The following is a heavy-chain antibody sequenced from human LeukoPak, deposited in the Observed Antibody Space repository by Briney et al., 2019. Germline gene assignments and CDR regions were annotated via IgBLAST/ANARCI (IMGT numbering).Heavy chain of an antibody. Sequence: QSGVSLRLSCTASGFTFGDYAMTWVRQAPGKGLEWVGFIASETYGGTAEYAASVKGRFTISRDDSKSIAYLQMNSLKTEDTAVYYCTRDQTPYYWGQGTLVTVSS. CDR2: IASETYGGTA. CDR3: TRDQTPYY. CDR1: GFTFGDYA. V-gene: IGHV3-49*04. J-gene: IGHJ4*02.